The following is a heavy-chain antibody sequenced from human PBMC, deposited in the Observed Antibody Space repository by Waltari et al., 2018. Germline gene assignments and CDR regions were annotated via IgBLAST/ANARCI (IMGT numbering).Heavy chain of an antibody. Sequence: VQLQESAPGLVKPSETLSLTCRVSGGSINNSFWNWIRQPPGKGLQWIGYLRHTGNTKSNPSFKSRVTMAVDTSKSQFSLRLTSVSATDTAVYFCARWDSPGRYFGDWGQGTPVTVSS. J-gene: IGHJ1*01. CDR3: ARWDSPGRYFGD. V-gene: IGHV4-59*08. CDR1: GGSINNSF. CDR2: LRHTGNT. D-gene: IGHD1-20*01.